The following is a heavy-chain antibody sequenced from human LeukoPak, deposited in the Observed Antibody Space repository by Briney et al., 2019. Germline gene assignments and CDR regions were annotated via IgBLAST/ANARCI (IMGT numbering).Heavy chain of an antibody. CDR3: ARSSMVIDAFDI. J-gene: IGHJ3*02. D-gene: IGHD5-18*01. CDR1: GGSLCSSY. V-gene: IGHV4-59*01. CDR2: IYYSGRP. Sequence: SETLSLTCTVSGGSLCSSYWSWIRQPPGKGLEWIGYIYYSGRPNYNPSLKSRVTISVDTSKNQFSLKLSSVTAADTAVYYWARSSMVIDAFDIWGPGTMVTVSS.